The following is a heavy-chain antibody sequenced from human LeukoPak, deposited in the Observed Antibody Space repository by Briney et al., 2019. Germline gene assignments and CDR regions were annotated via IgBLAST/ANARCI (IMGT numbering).Heavy chain of an antibody. D-gene: IGHD3-3*01. V-gene: IGHV3-21*01. CDR3: ARDRNTDFWSGYYTNYFDY. CDR2: ISSSSSYI. Sequence: GGSLRLSCAASGFIFDDYTMHWVRQAPGKGLEWVSSISSSSSYIYYADSVKGRFTISRDNAKNSLYLQMNSLRAEDTAVYYCARDRNTDFWSGYYTNYFDYWGQGTLVTVSS. CDR1: GFIFDDYT. J-gene: IGHJ4*02.